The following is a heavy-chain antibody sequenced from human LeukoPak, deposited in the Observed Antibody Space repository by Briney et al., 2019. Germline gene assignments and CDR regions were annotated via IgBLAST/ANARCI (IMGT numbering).Heavy chain of an antibody. CDR3: AKDGYSSSWYVDY. Sequence: PGRSLRLSCAASGFTFSSYGMHWVRQAPGKGLEWVAVIWYDGSNKYYADSVKGRFTISRDNSKNTLYLQMNSLRAEDTAVYYCAKDGYSSSWYVDYWGQGTLVIVSS. CDR1: GFTFSSYG. V-gene: IGHV3-33*06. J-gene: IGHJ4*02. D-gene: IGHD6-13*01. CDR2: IWYDGSNK.